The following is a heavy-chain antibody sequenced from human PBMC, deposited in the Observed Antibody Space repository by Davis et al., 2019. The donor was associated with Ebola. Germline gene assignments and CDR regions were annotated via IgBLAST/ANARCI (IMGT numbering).Heavy chain of an antibody. J-gene: IGHJ4*02. CDR2: ISAYNGNT. V-gene: IGHV1-18*01. Sequence: AASVKVSCKASGYTFTSYGISWVRQAPGQGLEWMGWISAYNGNTNYAQKLQGRVTMTTDTSTSTAYMELRSLRSDDTAVYYCARGYYDSSGYYPNFDYWGQGTLVTVSS. CDR3: ARGYYDSSGYYPNFDY. CDR1: GYTFTSYG. D-gene: IGHD3-22*01.